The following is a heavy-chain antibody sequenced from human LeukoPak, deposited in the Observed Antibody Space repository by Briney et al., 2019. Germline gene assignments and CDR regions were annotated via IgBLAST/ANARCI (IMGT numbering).Heavy chain of an antibody. J-gene: IGHJ4*02. D-gene: IGHD3-3*01. CDR2: ISTSGSTI. CDR1: EFTFSDYH. Sequence: GGSLRLSCAVSEFTFSDYHMNWLRQAPGKGLEWVSYISTSGSTIYYSDSVKGRFTISRDNTQNSLYLQMNSLRAEDTAVYYCARRIIRRGAGIDYWGQGILVTVSS. CDR3: ARRIIRRGAGIDY. V-gene: IGHV3-11*04.